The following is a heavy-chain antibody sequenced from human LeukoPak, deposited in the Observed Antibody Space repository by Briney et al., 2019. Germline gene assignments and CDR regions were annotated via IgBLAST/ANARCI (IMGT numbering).Heavy chain of an antibody. J-gene: IGHJ4*02. CDR1: GFPFINNY. CDR2: IYSGGTT. V-gene: IGHV3-53*01. D-gene: IGHD2-2*01. CDR3: ARDGCSTTSCYAD. Sequence: PGGSLSLSCAASGFPFINNYMSWVRQAPGKGLEWVSVIYSGGTTYYTDSVKGRFTISRDKFKNTLYLQMNSLRAEDTAVYYCARDGCSTTSCYADWGQGTLVTVSS.